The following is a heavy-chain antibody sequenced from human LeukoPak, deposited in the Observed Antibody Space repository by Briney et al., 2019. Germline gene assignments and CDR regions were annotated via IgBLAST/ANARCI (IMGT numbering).Heavy chain of an antibody. J-gene: IGHJ4*02. Sequence: PGGSLRLSCAASGFTFSSFAMSWVRQAPGKGLEWVAAIGGSGDHTFYADSVKGRFTISRDNSKNTLYLQMNSLRVEDAALYYCTKEGASLGSGYFDCWGQGTRVTVSS. V-gene: IGHV3-23*01. CDR3: TKEGASLGSGYFDC. CDR2: IGGSGDHT. D-gene: IGHD3-10*01. CDR1: GFTFSSFA.